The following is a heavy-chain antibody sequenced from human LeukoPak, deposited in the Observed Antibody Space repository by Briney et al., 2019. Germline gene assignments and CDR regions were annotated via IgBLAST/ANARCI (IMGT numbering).Heavy chain of an antibody. Sequence: SETLSLTCAVYGGSFSGYYWSWIRQPPGKGLEWIGEINHSGSTNYNPSLKSRVTISVDTSKNQFSLKLSSVTAADTAVYYCARLGSSSSGRAHYFDYWGQGTLVTVSS. J-gene: IGHJ4*02. CDR1: GGSFSGYY. CDR3: ARLGSSSSGRAHYFDY. CDR2: INHSGST. D-gene: IGHD6-6*01. V-gene: IGHV4-34*01.